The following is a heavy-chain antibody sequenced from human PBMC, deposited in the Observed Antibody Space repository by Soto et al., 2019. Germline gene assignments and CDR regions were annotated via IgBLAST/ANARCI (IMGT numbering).Heavy chain of an antibody. CDR3: AILSLSWDFDY. D-gene: IGHD3-16*02. V-gene: IGHV3-21*01. CDR1: GFTFSSYS. J-gene: IGHJ4*02. Sequence: PVGSLRLSCAASGFTFSSYSINWVPQAPGKGLEWVSSISSSSSYIYYADSVKGRFTISRDNAKNSLYLQMNSLRAEDTAVYYCAILSLSWDFDYWGQGTLVTVSS. CDR2: ISSSSSYI.